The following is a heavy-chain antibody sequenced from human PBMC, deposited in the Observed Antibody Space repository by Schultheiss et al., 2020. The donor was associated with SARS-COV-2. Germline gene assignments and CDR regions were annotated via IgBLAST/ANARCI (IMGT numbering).Heavy chain of an antibody. V-gene: IGHV4-34*01. Sequence: SETLSLTCTVSGGSISSYYWSWIRQPPGKGLEWIGEINHSGSTNYNPSLKSRVTVSVDTSKNQFSLRLSSVTAADTAVYYCARDDSAFGYYDSSGGAFDYWGQGTLVTVSS. CDR2: INHSGST. J-gene: IGHJ4*02. D-gene: IGHD3-22*01. CDR1: GGSISSYY. CDR3: ARDDSAFGYYDSSGGAFDY.